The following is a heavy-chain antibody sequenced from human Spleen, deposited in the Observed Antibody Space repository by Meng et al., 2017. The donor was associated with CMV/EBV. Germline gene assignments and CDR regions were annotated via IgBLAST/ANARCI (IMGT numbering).Heavy chain of an antibody. CDR1: GYSFTSYW. D-gene: IGHD2-2*01. J-gene: IGHJ5*02. Sequence: GESLKISCKGSGYSFTSYWIAWVRQMPGKGLEWMGIIYPGDSDTTYSPSFQGQVTISADKSISTTYLQWSSLKAPDTAMYYCARQLDTRTWDNWFDPWGQGTLVTVSS. CDR3: ARQLDTRTWDNWFDP. V-gene: IGHV5-51*01. CDR2: IYPGDSDT.